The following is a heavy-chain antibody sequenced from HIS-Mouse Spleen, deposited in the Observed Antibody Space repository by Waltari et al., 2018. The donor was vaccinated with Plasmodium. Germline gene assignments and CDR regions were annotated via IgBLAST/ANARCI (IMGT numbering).Heavy chain of an antibody. CDR3: ARDRSAAALLGY. CDR1: VFTFSIYS. D-gene: IGHD6-13*01. J-gene: IGHJ4*02. Sequence: EVQLVESGGGLVKPGGSLRLSCAPSVFTFSIYSMNWVRQAPGKGLEWVSSISSSSSYIYYADSVKGRFTISRDNAKNSLYLQMNSLRAEDTAVYYCARDRSAAALLGYWGQGTLVTVSS. V-gene: IGHV3-21*01. CDR2: ISSSSSYI.